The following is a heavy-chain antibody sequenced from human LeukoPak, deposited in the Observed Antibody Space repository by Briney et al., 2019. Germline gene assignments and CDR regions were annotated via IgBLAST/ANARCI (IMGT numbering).Heavy chain of an antibody. J-gene: IGHJ3*02. D-gene: IGHD3-22*01. CDR3: ARDTYYYDSSGYYFETYAFDI. V-gene: IGHV3-74*01. CDR1: GFTFSTYW. CDR2: TNSDGSRT. Sequence: GGSLRLSCAASGFTFSTYWMHWVRQAPGKGLVWASRTNSDGSRTIYADSVKGRFTLSRDNAKNTLYLQMNSLRAEDTAVYYCARDTYYYDSSGYYFETYAFDIWGQGTMVTVSS.